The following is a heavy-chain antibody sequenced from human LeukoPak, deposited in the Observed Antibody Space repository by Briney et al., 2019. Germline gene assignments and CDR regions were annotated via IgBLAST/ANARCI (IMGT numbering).Heavy chain of an antibody. CDR2: IDPHSGGT. D-gene: IGHD3-10*01. CDR3: ARYYGPGSDVYFDY. V-gene: IGHV1-2*02. CDR1: GYIFTGYY. Sequence: ASVKVSCKASGYIFTGYYIHWVRQAPGQGLEWIGWIDPHSGGTNYAQKFQRRVTMARDTPISTAYMELSRLRSDDTAIYYCARYYGPGSDVYFDYWGQGTLVTVSS. J-gene: IGHJ4*02.